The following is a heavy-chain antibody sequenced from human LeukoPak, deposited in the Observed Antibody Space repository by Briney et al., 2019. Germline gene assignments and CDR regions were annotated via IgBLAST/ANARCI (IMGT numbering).Heavy chain of an antibody. CDR2: INPNSGGT. CDR1: GYTFTGYY. CDR3: ARVPNSGYDPFDY. V-gene: IGHV1-2*02. D-gene: IGHD5-12*01. Sequence: ASVKVSCKASGYTFTGYYMHWVRQAPGQGLEWMGWINPNSGGTNYAQKFQGRVTMTRDTSISTAYMELSRLRSDDTAVYYCARVPNSGYDPFDYWGQGTLATVSS. J-gene: IGHJ4*02.